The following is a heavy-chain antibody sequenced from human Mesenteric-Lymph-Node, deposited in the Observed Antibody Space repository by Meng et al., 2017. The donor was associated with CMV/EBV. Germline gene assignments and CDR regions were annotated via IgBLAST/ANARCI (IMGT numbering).Heavy chain of an antibody. Sequence: SETLSLTCAVYGGSFSGYYWSWIRQPPGKGLEWIGEINHSGSTNYNPSLKSRVTISVDTSKNQFSLQLNSVTPEDTAVYYCAREAPYGDSSEIDYWGQGTLVTVSS. CDR1: GGSFSGYY. CDR2: INHSGST. V-gene: IGHV4-34*01. D-gene: IGHD3-22*01. CDR3: AREAPYGDSSEIDY. J-gene: IGHJ4*02.